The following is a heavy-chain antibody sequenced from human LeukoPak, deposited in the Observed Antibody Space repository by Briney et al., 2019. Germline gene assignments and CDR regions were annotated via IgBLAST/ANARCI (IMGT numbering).Heavy chain of an antibody. D-gene: IGHD1-26*01. CDR1: GGSISSYY. CDR3: ARDTLWERAFDI. CDR2: IYYSGST. J-gene: IGHJ3*02. V-gene: IGHV4-59*01. Sequence: SETLSLTCTVSGGSISSYYWSWIRQPQGKGLAWIGYIYYSGSTNYNPSLKSRVTISVDTSKNQFSLKLSSVTAADTAVYYCARDTLWERAFDIWGQGTMVTVSS.